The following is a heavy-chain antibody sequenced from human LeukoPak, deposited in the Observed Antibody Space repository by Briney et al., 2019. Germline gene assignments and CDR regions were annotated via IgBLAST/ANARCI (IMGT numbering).Heavy chain of an antibody. J-gene: IGHJ4*02. CDR1: GGSISNYY. CDR2: IYYSGST. V-gene: IGHV4-59*01. CDR3: ARHSSVWYYFDY. D-gene: IGHD6-19*01. Sequence: SETLSLTCTVPGGSISNYYWSWIRQPPGKGLEWIGYIYYSGSTNYNPSLKSRVTISVDTSKNQFSLKLSSVTAADTAVYYCARHSSVWYYFDYWGQGTLVTVSS.